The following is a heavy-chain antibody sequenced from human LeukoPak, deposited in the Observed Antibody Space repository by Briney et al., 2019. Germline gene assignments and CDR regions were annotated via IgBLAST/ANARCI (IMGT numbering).Heavy chain of an antibody. Sequence: AGGSLRLSCAASGFTVSSDYMSWVRQAPGKGLEWVSVIYSGGSTYYADSVKGRFTISRDNSKNTLYLQMNSLRAEDTAVYYCARDASGSYSSWGQGTLVTVPS. CDR2: IYSGGST. D-gene: IGHD1-26*01. J-gene: IGHJ5*02. CDR3: ARDASGSYSS. V-gene: IGHV3-66*01. CDR1: GFTVSSDY.